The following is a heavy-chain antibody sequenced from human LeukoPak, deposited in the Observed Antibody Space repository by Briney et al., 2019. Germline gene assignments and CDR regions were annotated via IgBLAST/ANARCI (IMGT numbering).Heavy chain of an antibody. D-gene: IGHD6-19*01. Sequence: SETLSLTCIVSGGSISSSSYYWGWIRQPPGKGLEWIGSMYYSGSTYYNPSLKGRVTIAIDTPKNQFSLKVSSVTAADTAVYYCVTGIAVAGDIKYYAMDVWGQGTTVAVSS. CDR2: MYYSGST. J-gene: IGHJ6*02. CDR3: VTGIAVAGDIKYYAMDV. V-gene: IGHV4-39*01. CDR1: GGSISSSSYY.